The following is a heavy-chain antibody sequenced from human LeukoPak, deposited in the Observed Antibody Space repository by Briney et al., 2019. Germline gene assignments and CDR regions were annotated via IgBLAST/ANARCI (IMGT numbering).Heavy chain of an antibody. CDR2: SDGGGSST. CDR3: AKDQYYYDSSGPFDY. D-gene: IGHD3-22*01. Sequence: GGSLRLSCAASGFTFSNYWMHWVRQVPGKGLVWVSRSDGGGSSTSYADSVKGRFSISRDNAKSILYLQMNSLRAEDTAVYYCAKDQYYYDSSGPFDYWGQGTLVTVSS. V-gene: IGHV3-74*01. CDR1: GFTFSNYW. J-gene: IGHJ4*02.